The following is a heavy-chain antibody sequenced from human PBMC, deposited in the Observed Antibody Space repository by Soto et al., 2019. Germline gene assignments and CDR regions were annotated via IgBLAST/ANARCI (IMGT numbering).Heavy chain of an antibody. CDR1: GYTFTSYG. CDR2: ISAYNGNT. V-gene: IGHV1-18*04. J-gene: IGHJ4*02. D-gene: IGHD2-15*01. CDR3: ARDLRRYCSGGSCYLGGFDY. Sequence: QVQLVQSGAEVKKPGASVKVSCKASGYTFTSYGISWVRQAPGQGLEWMGWISAYNGNTNYAQKLQGRVTMTTDTSTSTAYMELRSRRSDDTAVYYCARDLRRYCSGGSCYLGGFDYWGQGTLVTVSS.